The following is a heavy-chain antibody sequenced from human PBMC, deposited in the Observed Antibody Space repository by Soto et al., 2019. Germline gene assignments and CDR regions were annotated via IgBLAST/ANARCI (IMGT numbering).Heavy chain of an antibody. CDR3: ARTSLDYICDY. Sequence: QVQLVQSGAEVKMPGAAVKVSCKASGYTFTNYYIHWVRQAPGQGLEWMGVINPSGGSTTYAQRFQGRVTLTRDTSTSTVYMQLSSQSSGDMAVYYCARTSLDYICDYWGQETLVTVSS. D-gene: IGHD4-4*01. V-gene: IGHV1-46*01. CDR2: INPSGGST. J-gene: IGHJ4*02. CDR1: GYTFTNYY.